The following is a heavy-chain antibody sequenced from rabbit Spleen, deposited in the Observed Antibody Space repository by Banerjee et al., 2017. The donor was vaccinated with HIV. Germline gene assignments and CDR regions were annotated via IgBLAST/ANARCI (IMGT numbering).Heavy chain of an antibody. Sequence: QEQLEESGGDLVKPGGTLTLTCKASGIDFSSYYMCWVRQAPGKGLEWIGCIYAGGSGGTWYASWAKCRFTISKTSSTPVTLQLNSLTAADTATYFCARADNNISGYYLWGPGTLVTVS. CDR3: ARADNNISGYYL. CDR2: IYAGGSGGT. V-gene: IGHV1S45*01. D-gene: IGHD1-1*01. CDR1: GIDFSSYY. J-gene: IGHJ6*01.